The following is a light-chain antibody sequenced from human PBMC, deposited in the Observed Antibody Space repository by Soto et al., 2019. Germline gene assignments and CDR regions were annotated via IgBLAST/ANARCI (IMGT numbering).Light chain of an antibody. CDR3: LLSYSGARSYV. J-gene: IGLJ1*01. V-gene: IGLV7-46*01. CDR2: DTS. CDR1: TGAVTSGHY. Sequence: QAVVTQEPSLTVSPGGTVTLTCGSSTGAVTSGHYPSWFQQKPGQAPRTLIYDTSNKHSWTPARFSGSLLGGKAALTLSGAQPEDEAEYYCLLSYSGARSYVFGTGTKVTVL.